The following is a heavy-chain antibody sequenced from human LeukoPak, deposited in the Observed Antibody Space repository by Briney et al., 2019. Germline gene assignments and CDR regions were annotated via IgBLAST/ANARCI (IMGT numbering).Heavy chain of an antibody. CDR1: GGSFSGYY. V-gene: IGHV4-34*01. J-gene: IGHJ5*02. CDR3: ARGRGRYCSSTSCRNWFDP. Sequence: SETLSLTCAVYGGSFSGYYWSWIRQPPGKGLEWTGEIDHSGSTNYNPSLKSRVTISVDTSKNQFSLKLSSVTAADTAVYYCARGRGRYCSSTSCRNWFDPWGQGTLVTVSS. D-gene: IGHD2-2*01. CDR2: IDHSGST.